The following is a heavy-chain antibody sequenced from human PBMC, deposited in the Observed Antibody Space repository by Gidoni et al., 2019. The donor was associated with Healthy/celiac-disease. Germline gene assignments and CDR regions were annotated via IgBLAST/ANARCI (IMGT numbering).Heavy chain of an antibody. Sequence: VRQAPGKGMEYVSAISSNGGSTYYADSVKGRFTISRDNSKNTLYLQMSSLRAEDTAVYYCVMVAAMVFFIGPDVDYWGQGTLVTVSS. CDR3: VMVAAMVFFIGPDVDY. D-gene: IGHD5-18*01. V-gene: IGHV3-64D*06. J-gene: IGHJ4*02. CDR2: ISSNGGST.